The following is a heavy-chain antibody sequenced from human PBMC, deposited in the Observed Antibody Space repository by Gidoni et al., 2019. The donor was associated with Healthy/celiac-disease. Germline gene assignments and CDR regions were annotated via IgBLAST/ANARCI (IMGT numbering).Heavy chain of an antibody. CDR3: VKGPLAEVYYYGMDV. V-gene: IGHV3-64D*06. CDR1: GFTFRSYA. Sequence: EVQLVESGGGLVQPGGSLRLSCSASGFTFRSYAMHWVRQAPGKGLEYVSAISSNGGSTYYADSVKGRFTISRDNSKNTLYLQMSSLRAEDTAVYYCVKGPLAEVYYYGMDVWGQGTTVTVSS. J-gene: IGHJ6*02. CDR2: ISSNGGST.